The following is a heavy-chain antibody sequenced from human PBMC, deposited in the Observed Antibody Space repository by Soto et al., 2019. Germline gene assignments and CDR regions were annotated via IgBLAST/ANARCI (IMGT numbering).Heavy chain of an antibody. CDR1: GYTFTGYY. V-gene: IGHV1-2*04. CDR2: INPNSGGT. D-gene: IGHD2-15*01. CDR3: ARDSCSGGSCYSRYYYGMDV. J-gene: IGHJ6*02. Sequence: XSVKVSCKASGYTFTGYYMHWVRQAPGQGLEWMGWINPNSGGTNYAQKFQGWVTMTRDTSISTAYMELSRLRSDDTAVYYCARDSCSGGSCYSRYYYGMDVWGQGTTVTVSS.